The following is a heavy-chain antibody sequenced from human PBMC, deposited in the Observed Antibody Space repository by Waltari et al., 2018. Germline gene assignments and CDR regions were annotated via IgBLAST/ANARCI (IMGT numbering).Heavy chain of an antibody. CDR2: IWHDGSNE. Sequence: QVQLVESGGGVVQPGRSLRLSCAASGFTFSRFGMHWVRQAPGKGLGWVAVIWHDGSNEYYVDSVKGRFTISRDNSKNTLYLQMNSLRAEDSAVYYCASQSTTLFDYWSQGTLVTVSS. CDR1: GFTFSRFG. CDR3: ASQSTTLFDY. D-gene: IGHD2-15*01. J-gene: IGHJ4*02. V-gene: IGHV3-33*01.